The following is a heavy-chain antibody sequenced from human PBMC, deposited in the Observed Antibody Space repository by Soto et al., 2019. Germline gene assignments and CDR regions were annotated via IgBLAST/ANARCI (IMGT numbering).Heavy chain of an antibody. J-gene: IGHJ5*02. CDR1: GYTFTSYG. D-gene: IGHD2-2*01. CDR2: ISAYNGNT. Sequence: VSVKVSCKASGYTFTSYGISWVRQAPGQGLEWMGWISAYNGNTNYAQKLQGRVTMTTDTSTSTAYMELRSLRSDDTAVYYCARVTDIVVVPAAWFDPWGQGTLVTVSS. CDR3: ARVTDIVVVPAAWFDP. V-gene: IGHV1-18*04.